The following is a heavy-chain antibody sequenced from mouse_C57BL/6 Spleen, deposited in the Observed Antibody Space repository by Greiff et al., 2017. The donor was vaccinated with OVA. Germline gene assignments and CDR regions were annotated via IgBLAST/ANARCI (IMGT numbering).Heavy chain of an antibody. J-gene: IGHJ4*01. Sequence: VQLKQSGPELVKPGASVKISCKASGYTFTDYYMNWVKQSHGKSLEWIGDINPNNGGTSYNQKFKGKATLTVDKSSSTAYMELRSLTSEDSAVYYCAIIYSKHAMDYWGQGTSVTVSS. CDR2: INPNNGGT. D-gene: IGHD2-5*01. CDR1: GYTFTDYY. CDR3: AIIYSKHAMDY. V-gene: IGHV1-26*01.